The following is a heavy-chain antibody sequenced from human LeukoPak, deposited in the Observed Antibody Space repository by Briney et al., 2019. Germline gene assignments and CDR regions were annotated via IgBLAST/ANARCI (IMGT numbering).Heavy chain of an antibody. CDR1: GFTFSSYG. CDR3: AKDRGYSNPNPYWYFDL. V-gene: IGHV3-30*02. CDR2: IRCDGSNK. D-gene: IGHD4-11*01. J-gene: IGHJ2*01. Sequence: PGGSLRLSCAASGFTFSSYGMHWVRQAPGKGLEWVAFIRCDGSNKYYADSVKGRFTISRDNSKNTLYLQMNSLRAEDTAVYYCAKDRGYSNPNPYWYFDLWGRGTLVTVSS.